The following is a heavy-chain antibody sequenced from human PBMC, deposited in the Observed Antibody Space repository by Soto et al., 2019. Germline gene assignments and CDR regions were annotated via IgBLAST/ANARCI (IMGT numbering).Heavy chain of an antibody. V-gene: IGHV4-30-4*01. CDR3: ARSGYSHGNYFDY. CDR1: GGSISSGDYY. CDR2: IYYSWST. J-gene: IGHJ4*02. D-gene: IGHD5-18*01. Sequence: PSETLSLTCTVSGGSISSGDYYWSWIRHPPGKGLEWIGYIYYSWSTYYNPSLKSRVTISVEPSKNQFSLKLSSVPDADTAVYYCARSGYSHGNYFDYWGQGTLVTVSS.